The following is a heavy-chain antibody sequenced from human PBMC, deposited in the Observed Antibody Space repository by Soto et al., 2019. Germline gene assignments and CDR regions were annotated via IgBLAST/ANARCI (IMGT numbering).Heavy chain of an antibody. CDR2: IYHGGTT. D-gene: IGHD6-19*01. CDR3: ARVHVMVGAGSSFGN. CDR1: YYSSISVSY. Sequence: FEPMSLSCTVSYYSSISVSYRGWIRQPPGKGPVWIASIYHGGTTFYNPSLKSRITISVDTSNNQFSLKLTSVTAADTAVYYCARVHVMVGAGSSFGNWGHRTLVSVAS. J-gene: IGHJ4*01. V-gene: IGHV4-38-2*02.